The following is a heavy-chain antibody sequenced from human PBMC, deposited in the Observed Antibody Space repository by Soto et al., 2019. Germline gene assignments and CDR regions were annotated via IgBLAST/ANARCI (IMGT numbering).Heavy chain of an antibody. CDR2: IGGGGGTT. CDR3: AKGRGHDFFDWFDP. Sequence: EVQLLESGGGLVQPGGSLRLCCAASGFTFNNYAMSWVRQAPGKGLEWVSAIGGGGGTTYYAYSVKGRFTISRDNSKNTVCLQMNSLSPEDTALYYCAKGRGHDFFDWFDPWGQGTLVTVSS. V-gene: IGHV3-23*01. CDR1: GFTFNNYA. D-gene: IGHD3-3*01. J-gene: IGHJ5*02.